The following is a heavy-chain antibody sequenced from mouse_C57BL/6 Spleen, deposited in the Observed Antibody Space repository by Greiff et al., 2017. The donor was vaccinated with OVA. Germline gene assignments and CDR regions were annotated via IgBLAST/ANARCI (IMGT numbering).Heavy chain of an antibody. Sequence: VQLQQSGAELVRPGTSVKVSCKASGYAFTNYLIEWVKQRPGQGLEWIGVINPGSGGTNYNEKFKGKATLTADKSSSTAYMQLSSLTSEDSAVYFCARYYYGNYYFDYWGQGTTLTVSS. CDR3: ARYYYGNYYFDY. V-gene: IGHV1-54*01. CDR1: GYAFTNYL. J-gene: IGHJ2*01. D-gene: IGHD2-1*01. CDR2: INPGSGGT.